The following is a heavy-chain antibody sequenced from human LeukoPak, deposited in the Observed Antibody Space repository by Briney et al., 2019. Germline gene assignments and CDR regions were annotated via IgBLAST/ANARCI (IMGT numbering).Heavy chain of an antibody. D-gene: IGHD1-26*01. Sequence: PGRSLRLSCAASGFTFSSYAMHWVRQAPGKGLEWVAVISYDGSNKYYADSVKGRFTISRDNSKNTLYLQMNSLRAEDTAVYYCARASGGAFDYWGQGTLVTVSS. J-gene: IGHJ4*02. CDR2: ISYDGSNK. CDR3: ARASGGAFDY. CDR1: GFTFSSYA. V-gene: IGHV3-30*04.